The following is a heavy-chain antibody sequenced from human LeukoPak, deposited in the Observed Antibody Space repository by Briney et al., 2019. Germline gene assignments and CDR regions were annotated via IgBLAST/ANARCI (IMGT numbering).Heavy chain of an antibody. Sequence: ASVKVSCKASGYTFTSYGISWVRQAPGQGLEWMGWIRAYNGDTNYAQNLQGRVTITTDTFTSTAYMELRSLRSDDTAVYYCARLEGSAFDYWGQGTLVTVSS. CDR3: ARLEGSAFDY. CDR2: IRAYNGDT. CDR1: GYTFTSYG. J-gene: IGHJ4*02. D-gene: IGHD3-3*01. V-gene: IGHV1-18*01.